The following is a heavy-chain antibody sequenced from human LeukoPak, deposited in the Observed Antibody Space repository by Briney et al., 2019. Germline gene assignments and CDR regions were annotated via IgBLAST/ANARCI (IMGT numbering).Heavy chain of an antibody. Sequence: GGSLRLSCAASGFTFSSYAMSWVRQAPGKGLEWVSAISGSGGSTYYADSVKGRFTISRDNAKNSLYLQMNSLRAEDTAVYYCARDREIAVAGTGFDYWGQGTLVTVSS. D-gene: IGHD6-19*01. V-gene: IGHV3-23*01. CDR2: ISGSGGST. CDR3: ARDREIAVAGTGFDY. J-gene: IGHJ4*02. CDR1: GFTFSSYA.